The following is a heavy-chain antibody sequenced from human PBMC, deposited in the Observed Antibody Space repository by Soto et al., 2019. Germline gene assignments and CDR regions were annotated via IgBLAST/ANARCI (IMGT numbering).Heavy chain of an antibody. CDR1: GGTFRSYS. CDR2: IIPIFDIT. CDR3: ARTDEGGYSLNHNYYYALDV. D-gene: IGHD3-22*01. V-gene: IGHV1-69*01. Sequence: QVQLVQSGAEVKKPGSSVKVSCKASGGTFRSYSISWVRQAPGQGLEWMGGIIPIFDITNYAQKFQGRVTITADEYTSSDYMELSILGADDSAVYYCARTDEGGYSLNHNYYYALDVWGPGTPVT. J-gene: IGHJ6*02.